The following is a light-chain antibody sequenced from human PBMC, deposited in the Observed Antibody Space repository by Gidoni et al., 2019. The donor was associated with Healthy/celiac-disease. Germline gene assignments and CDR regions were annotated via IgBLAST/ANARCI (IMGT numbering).Light chain of an antibody. V-gene: IGLV2-8*01. CDR1: SSDVGGYHY. CDR3: SSYAGSNNFEVV. Sequence: QSALTQPPSASGSPAQSVTISCTGTSSDVGGYHYVSWYQQHPGKAPKLMIYEVSKRPSGVPDRFSGSKSGNTASLTVSGLQAEDEADYYCSSYAGSNNFEVVFGGGTKLTVL. J-gene: IGLJ2*01. CDR2: EVS.